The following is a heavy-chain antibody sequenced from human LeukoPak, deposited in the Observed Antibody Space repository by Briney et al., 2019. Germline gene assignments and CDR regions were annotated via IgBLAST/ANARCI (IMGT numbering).Heavy chain of an antibody. J-gene: IGHJ6*02. CDR2: ISGSGGST. V-gene: IGHV3-23*01. D-gene: IGHD6-13*01. CDR3: ARVIRQQLVRVDYGMDV. CDR1: GFTFSSYG. Sequence: GRSLRLSCAASGFTFSSYGMHWVRQAPGKGLEWVSAISGSGGSTYYADSVKGRFTISRDNSKNTLYLQMNSLRAEDTAVYYCARVIRQQLVRVDYGMDVWGQGTTVTVSS.